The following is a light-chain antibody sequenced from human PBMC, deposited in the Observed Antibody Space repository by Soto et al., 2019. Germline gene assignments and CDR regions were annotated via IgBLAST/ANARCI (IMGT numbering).Light chain of an antibody. CDR1: QSVSSN. CDR3: QQRSNWPWT. Sequence: IVMTQSPSTLSVSPGERATLSCRASQSVSSNLAWYQQKPGQAPRLLIYGASSRATGIPDRFSGSGSGTDFTLTISSLEPEDFAVYYCQQRSNWPWTFGQGTKVDI. J-gene: IGKJ1*01. V-gene: IGKV3-11*01. CDR2: GAS.